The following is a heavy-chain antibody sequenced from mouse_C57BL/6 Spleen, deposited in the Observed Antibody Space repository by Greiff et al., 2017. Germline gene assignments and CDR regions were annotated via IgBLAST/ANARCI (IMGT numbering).Heavy chain of an antibody. J-gene: IGHJ2*01. CDR1: GYAFSSSW. Sequence: QVQLQQSGPELVKPGASVKISCKASGYAFSSSWMNWVKQRPGKGLEWIGRIYPGDGDTNSNGKFKGKATLTADKSSSTAYMQLSSLTSEDSAVYFCARETGTNYFDYWGQGTTLTVSS. V-gene: IGHV1-82*01. D-gene: IGHD4-1*01. CDR3: ARETGTNYFDY. CDR2: IYPGDGDT.